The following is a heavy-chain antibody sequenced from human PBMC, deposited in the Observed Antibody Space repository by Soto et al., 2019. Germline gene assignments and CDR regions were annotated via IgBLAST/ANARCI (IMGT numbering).Heavy chain of an antibody. V-gene: IGHV3-7*03. CDR2: IKPDGSAT. CDR1: DFTFRNYW. D-gene: IGHD3-16*01. Sequence: GWSLRLSCATSDFTFRNYWMNWVRQAPGKGLEWVANIKPDGSATNYVDSVKGRFTISRDNVRNSVSLQMNSLRVEDTAVQFCFGGNGGPQWGQGTLVTVSS. J-gene: IGHJ4*02. CDR3: FGGNGGPQ.